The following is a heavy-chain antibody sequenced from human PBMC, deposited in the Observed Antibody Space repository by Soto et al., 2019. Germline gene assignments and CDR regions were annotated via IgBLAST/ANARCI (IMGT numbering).Heavy chain of an antibody. CDR1: GGSISSYY. J-gene: IGHJ5*02. V-gene: IGHV4-4*07. Sequence: TLSLTCTVSGGSISSYYWSWIRQPAGKGLEWIGRIYTNGSTNYNPSLKSRVTMSVDTSKNQFSLKLSSVTAADTAVYYCAREGVAATGTWWFDPWGQGTLVTVSS. D-gene: IGHD6-13*01. CDR2: IYTNGST. CDR3: AREGVAATGTWWFDP.